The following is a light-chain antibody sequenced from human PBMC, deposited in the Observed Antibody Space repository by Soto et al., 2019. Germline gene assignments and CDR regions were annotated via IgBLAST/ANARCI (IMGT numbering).Light chain of an antibody. J-gene: IGKJ1*01. Sequence: PVTQSPSSLSASVGDRVTITCRASQSISSYLNWYQQKPGKAPKLLIYAASSLQSGVPSRFSGSGSGTDFTLTISSLQPEDFATYYCQQSYGTPRTFGQGTKVDIK. CDR1: QSISSY. V-gene: IGKV1-39*01. CDR3: QQSYGTPRT. CDR2: AAS.